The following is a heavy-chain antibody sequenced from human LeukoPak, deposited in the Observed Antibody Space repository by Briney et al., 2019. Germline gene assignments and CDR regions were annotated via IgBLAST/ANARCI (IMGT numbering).Heavy chain of an antibody. D-gene: IGHD5-12*01. CDR2: INPNSGGS. V-gene: IGHV1-2*06. Sequence: ASVKVSCKASGGTFSSYAISWVRQAPGQGLEWMGRINPNSGGSNYAQEFQGRVTMTRDTSISTAYMELNRLRSDDTAVYYCARGSGYDDSPGLHWGQGTLVTVSS. CDR1: GGTFSSYA. J-gene: IGHJ4*02. CDR3: ARGSGYDDSPGLH.